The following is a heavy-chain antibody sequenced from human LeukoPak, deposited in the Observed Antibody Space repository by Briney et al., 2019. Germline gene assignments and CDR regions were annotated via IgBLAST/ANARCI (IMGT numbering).Heavy chain of an antibody. V-gene: IGHV3-30*18. Sequence: GGSLRLSCAASGFTFSSNGMHWVRQAPGKGLEWVAVISLDGSTKYYAHSVKGRFIVSRDNSRYTLYLQMNGLRAEVSAVYFCAKRSEDGYNYVDYWGQGTLVTVSS. CDR3: AKRSEDGYNYVDY. CDR2: ISLDGSTK. D-gene: IGHD5-24*01. CDR1: GFTFSSNG. J-gene: IGHJ4*02.